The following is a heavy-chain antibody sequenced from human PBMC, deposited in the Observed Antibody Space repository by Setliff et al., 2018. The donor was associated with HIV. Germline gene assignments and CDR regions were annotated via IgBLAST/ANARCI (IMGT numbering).Heavy chain of an antibody. CDR2: IFYGGSVYGSGRT. Sequence: KPSETLSLTCTVSGDSISSNNYYWAWIRQSPGKGLEWIGCIFYGGSVYGSGRTFFNPSFKSRVTISVDASERHFSLRMTSTTAADTAIYYCAREGGQGYSGSGSFYHRNFDLWGRGTLVTVSS. V-gene: IGHV4-39*07. J-gene: IGHJ2*01. CDR1: GDSISSNNYY. CDR3: AREGGQGYSGSGSFYHRNFDL. D-gene: IGHD3-10*01.